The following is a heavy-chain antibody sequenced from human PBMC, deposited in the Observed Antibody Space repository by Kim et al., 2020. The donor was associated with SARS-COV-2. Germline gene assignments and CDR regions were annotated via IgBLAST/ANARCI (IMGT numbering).Heavy chain of an antibody. CDR2: IVIGSGDT. CDR3: AAVNPGYNYAYMWLDP. J-gene: IGHJ5*02. Sequence: SVKVSCKASRFTFTTPGMQWVRQARGQRLEWIGWIVIGSGDTQYAQKFQERVTITRDMSTSTVYMELSSLRSEDTAVYYCAAVNPGYNYAYMWLDPWGQ. CDR1: RFTFTTPG. V-gene: IGHV1-58*02. D-gene: IGHD5-18*01.